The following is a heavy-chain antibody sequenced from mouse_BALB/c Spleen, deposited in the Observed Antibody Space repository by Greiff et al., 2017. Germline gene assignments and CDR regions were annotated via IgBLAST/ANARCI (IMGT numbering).Heavy chain of an antibody. CDR2: IDPANGNT. J-gene: IGHJ4*01. V-gene: IGHV14-3*02. CDR1: GFNIKDTY. D-gene: IGHD2-2*01. CDR3: AREWLRRRGARDY. Sequence: EVQVVESGAELVKPGASVKLSCTASGFNIKDTYMHWVKQRPEQGLEWIGRIDPANGNTKYDPKFQGKATITADTSSNTAYLQLSSLTSEDTAVYYCAREWLRRRGARDYWGQGTSVTVSS.